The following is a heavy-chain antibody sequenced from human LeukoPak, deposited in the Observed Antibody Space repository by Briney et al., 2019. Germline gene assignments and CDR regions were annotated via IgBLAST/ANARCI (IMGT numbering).Heavy chain of an antibody. D-gene: IGHD2-2*01. CDR1: GFTFSSYG. V-gene: IGHV3-30*18. CDR3: AKGGEIDASPTDWYFDL. CDR2: ISYDGSNK. J-gene: IGHJ2*01. Sequence: GRSLRLSCAASGFTFSSYGMHWVRQAPGKGLEWVAVISYDGSNKYYADSVKGRFTISRDNSKNTLYLQMNSLRAEDTAVYYCAKGGEIDASPTDWYFDLWGRGTLVTVSS.